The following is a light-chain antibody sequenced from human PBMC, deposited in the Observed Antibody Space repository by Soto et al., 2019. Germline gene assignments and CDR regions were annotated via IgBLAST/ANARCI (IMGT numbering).Light chain of an antibody. CDR1: QSVSSY. Sequence: EIVLTQSPATLSFSPGERATLSCRASQSVSSYLAWYRQKPGQAPRLLIYDASNRATGIPARFSGSESGTDFTLTISILEPEDFAVYYCQQRSNWPPITFGQGTRLEIK. CDR2: DAS. CDR3: QQRSNWPPIT. J-gene: IGKJ5*01. V-gene: IGKV3-11*01.